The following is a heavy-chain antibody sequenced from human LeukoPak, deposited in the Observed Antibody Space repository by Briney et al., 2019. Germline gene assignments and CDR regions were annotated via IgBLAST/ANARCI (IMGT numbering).Heavy chain of an antibody. CDR2: MNPDSGNT. J-gene: IGHJ5*02. CDR1: GYTFTSYD. V-gene: IGHV1-8*01. Sequence: GASVKVSCKASGYTFTSYDINWVRQATGQGLEWMGWMNPDSGNTGYAQKFQGRVTMTRKGSISTAYMELSSLRSEDTAMYYCARGLHCSKANCRRGEWFDPWGQGTLVTVSS. D-gene: IGHD2-2*01. CDR3: ARGLHCSKANCRRGEWFDP.